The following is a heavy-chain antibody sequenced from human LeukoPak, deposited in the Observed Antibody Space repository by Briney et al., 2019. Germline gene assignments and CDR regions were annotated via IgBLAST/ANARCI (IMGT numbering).Heavy chain of an antibody. D-gene: IGHD3-10*01. V-gene: IGHV1-8*03. J-gene: IGHJ4*02. CDR1: GYTFTSYD. CDR3: ARRRVYGSGSYSDY. Sequence: ASVKVSCKASGYTFTSYDINWVRQATGQGLEWMGWMNPNSGNTGYAQKFQGRVTITRNTSISTAYMELSSLRTEDTAVYYCARRRVYGSGSYSDYWGQGTLVTVSS. CDR2: MNPNSGNT.